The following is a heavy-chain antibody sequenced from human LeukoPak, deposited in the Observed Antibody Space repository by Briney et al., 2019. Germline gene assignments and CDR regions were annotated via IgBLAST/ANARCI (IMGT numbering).Heavy chain of an antibody. J-gene: IGHJ4*02. Sequence: PLASVKVSCKASGYTFTSYGISWVRQAPGQGLEWMGWIRPYNGNTNYAQKLQGGVTMTTDTSTSTAYMELRSLRSDDTAIYYCARDVEMYYNSSAYGDYWGQGTLVTVSS. V-gene: IGHV1-18*01. CDR1: GYTFTSYG. D-gene: IGHD3-22*01. CDR3: ARDVEMYYNSSAYGDY. CDR2: IRPYNGNT.